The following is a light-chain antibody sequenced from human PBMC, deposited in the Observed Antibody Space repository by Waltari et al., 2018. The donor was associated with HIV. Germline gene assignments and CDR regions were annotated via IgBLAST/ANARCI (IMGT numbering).Light chain of an antibody. V-gene: IGKV1-39*01. J-gene: IGKJ2*01. CDR1: QSISSY. CDR2: AAS. CDR3: QQSYSTPPGYT. Sequence: DIQMTQSPSSLSASVGDIVTITCRASQSISSYLNWYQQKPGKAPNLLIYAASTLQSGVPSRFSGSGSGTDFTLTISSLQPEDFATYYCQQSYSTPPGYTFGQGTMLEIK.